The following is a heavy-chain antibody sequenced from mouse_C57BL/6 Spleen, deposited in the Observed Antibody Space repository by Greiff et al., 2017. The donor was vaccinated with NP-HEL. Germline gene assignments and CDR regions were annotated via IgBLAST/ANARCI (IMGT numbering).Heavy chain of an antibody. J-gene: IGHJ2*01. CDR1: GYTFTSYG. D-gene: IGHD1-1*01. CDR2: IYPRSGNT. Sequence: QVQLQQSGAELARPGASVKLSCKASGYTFTSYGISWVKQRTGQGLEWIGEIYPRSGNTYYNEKFKGKATLTAYKSSSTAYMELRSLTSEDSAVYFCAREGLHGSSFYYFDYWGQGTTLTVSS. V-gene: IGHV1-81*01. CDR3: AREGLHGSSFYYFDY.